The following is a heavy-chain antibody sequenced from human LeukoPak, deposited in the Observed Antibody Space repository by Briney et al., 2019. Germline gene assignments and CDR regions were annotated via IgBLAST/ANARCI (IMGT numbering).Heavy chain of an antibody. J-gene: IGHJ4*02. CDR1: GGTFSSYA. V-gene: IGHV1-69*05. CDR2: IIPIFGTT. D-gene: IGHD5-18*01. Sequence: SVKVSCKASGGTFSSYAIGWVRQAPGQGLEWIGGIIPIFGTTNYAQKFQGRVTITTDESTSTAYIELSSLRSEDTAVYYCARGEVDTTMITATPLNYWGQRTLVTVSS. CDR3: ARGEVDTTMITATPLNY.